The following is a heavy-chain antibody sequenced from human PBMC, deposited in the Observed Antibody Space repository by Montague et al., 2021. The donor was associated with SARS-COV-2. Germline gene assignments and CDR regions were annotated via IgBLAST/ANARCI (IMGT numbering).Heavy chain of an antibody. CDR3: GRVILSATSNPFDT. V-gene: IGHV4-39*07. J-gene: IGHJ4*02. Sequence: SETLSLTCTVSGGPITSMHHYWGWIRQPPGKGLEWIGAIYNTGSNWLNPSLKSRVAISVDTSKNQFSLNLRSVTAADTAIYFCGRVILSATSNPFDTWGQGSLVTVSS. CDR1: GGPITSMHHY. D-gene: IGHD2-15*01. CDR2: IYNTGSN.